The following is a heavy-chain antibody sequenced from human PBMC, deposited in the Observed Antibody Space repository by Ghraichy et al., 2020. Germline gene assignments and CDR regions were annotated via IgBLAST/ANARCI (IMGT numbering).Heavy chain of an antibody. CDR1: GDSVSNNGAT. CDR3: VRDGYWGV. CDR2: TYYRSKWYS. Sequence: TLSLTCAISGDSVSNNGATWNWIRQSPSRGLEWLGRTYYRSKWYSDYALSVQSRITDNADTSKNQFSLQLNSVTPEDTAVYYCVRDGYWGVWGKGTTVTVSS. V-gene: IGHV6-1*01. J-gene: IGHJ6*04. D-gene: IGHD2-15*01.